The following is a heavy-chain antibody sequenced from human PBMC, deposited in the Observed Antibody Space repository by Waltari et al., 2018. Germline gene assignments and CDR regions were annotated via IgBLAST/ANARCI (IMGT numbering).Heavy chain of an antibody. D-gene: IGHD3-10*01. V-gene: IGHV4-39*07. CDR3: ARGAGRGGRYYYYMDV. CDR2: IYYSGST. J-gene: IGHJ6*03. CDR1: GGSISSSSYY. Sequence: QLQLQESGPGLVKPSETLSLTCTVSGGSISSSSYYWGWIRQPPGKGLEWIGSIYYSGSTYYNPSLKSRVTISVDTSKNQFSLKLSSVTAADTAVYYCARGAGRGGRYYYYMDVWGKGTTVTVSS.